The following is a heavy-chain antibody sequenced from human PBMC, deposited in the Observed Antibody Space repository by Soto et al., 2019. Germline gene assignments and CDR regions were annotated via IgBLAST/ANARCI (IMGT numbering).Heavy chain of an antibody. CDR3: ARYYVSEWDYYYYYYMDV. V-gene: IGHV4-31*03. D-gene: IGHD3-10*01. CDR2: IYYSGNT. Sequence: SETLSLTCTVSGGSISSCGYYWSWIRQHPGKGLEWIGYIYYSGNTYYNPSLKSRVAISVDTSKNQFSLKLSSVTAADTAVYYCARYYVSEWDYYYYYYMDVWGKGTTVTVSS. J-gene: IGHJ6*03. CDR1: GGSISSCGYY.